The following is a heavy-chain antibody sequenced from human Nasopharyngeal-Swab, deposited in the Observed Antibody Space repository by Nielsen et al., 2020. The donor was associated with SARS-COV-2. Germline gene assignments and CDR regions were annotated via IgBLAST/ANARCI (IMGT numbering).Heavy chain of an antibody. CDR1: GFTFSSFG. J-gene: IGHJ5*02. V-gene: IGHV3-30*03. Sequence: GESLKISCAVSGFTFSSFGMHWVRQAPGKGLEWVAFIAHDASSESYGDSVKGRFSISRDTSKNTLYLQMDSLRGEDTAVYYCAREPGGIVAPGRHFDPWGQGTLVTVSS. CDR3: AREPGGIVAPGRHFDP. D-gene: IGHD6-13*01. CDR2: IAHDASSE.